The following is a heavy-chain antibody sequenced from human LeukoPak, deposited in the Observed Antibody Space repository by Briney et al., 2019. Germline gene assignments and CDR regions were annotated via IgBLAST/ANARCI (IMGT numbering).Heavy chain of an antibody. D-gene: IGHD2-15*01. CDR2: IYYSGST. CDR3: ARDLIEYCSGGSCFVAHAFDI. V-gene: IGHV4-59*01. Sequence: SETLSLTCTVPGGSISSYYWSWIRQPPGKGLEWIGYIYYSGSTNYNPSLKSRVTISVDTSKNQFSLKLSSVTAADTAVYYCARDLIEYCSGGSCFVAHAFDIWGQGTMVTVSS. J-gene: IGHJ3*02. CDR1: GGSISSYY.